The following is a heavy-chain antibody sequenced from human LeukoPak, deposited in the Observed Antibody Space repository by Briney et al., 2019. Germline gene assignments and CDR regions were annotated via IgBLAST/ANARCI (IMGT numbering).Heavy chain of an antibody. Sequence: GGSLRLSCAASGFTFSSYAMSWVRQAPGKGLEWVSAISGSGGSTYYADSVKGRFTISRDNSKNTLYLQMNSLRAEDTAVYYCAKPLITIFGVAPRWDYWGQGTLVTVSS. J-gene: IGHJ4*02. CDR2: ISGSGGST. CDR3: AKPLITIFGVAPRWDY. CDR1: GFTFSSYA. V-gene: IGHV3-23*01. D-gene: IGHD3-3*01.